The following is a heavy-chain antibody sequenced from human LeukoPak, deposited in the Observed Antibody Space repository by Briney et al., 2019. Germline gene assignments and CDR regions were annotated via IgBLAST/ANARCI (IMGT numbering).Heavy chain of an antibody. V-gene: IGHV1-69*13. Sequence: SVKVSCKASGGTFSSYAISWVRQAPGQGLEWMGGIIPISGTANYAQKFQGRVTITADESTSTAYMELSSLRSEDTAVYYCARLITMVRGAKYYFDYWGQGTLVTVSS. J-gene: IGHJ4*02. CDR2: IIPISGTA. CDR1: GGTFSSYA. CDR3: ARLITMVRGAKYYFDY. D-gene: IGHD3-10*01.